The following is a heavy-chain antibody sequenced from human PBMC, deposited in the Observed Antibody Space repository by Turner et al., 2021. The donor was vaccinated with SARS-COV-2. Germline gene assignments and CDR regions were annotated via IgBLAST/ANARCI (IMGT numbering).Heavy chain of an antibody. CDR1: GGTFSSYS. CDR2: IIPILGIA. CDR3: ARDDSSGYYSGAFDI. J-gene: IGHJ3*02. V-gene: IGHV1-69*08. Sequence: QVQLVQSGAAVKKPGSSVKVSCKASGGTFSSYSISWVRQAPGQGLEWMGRIIPILGIANYAQRFQGRVTITADKSTSTAYMELSSLRSEDTAVYYCARDDSSGYYSGAFDIWGQGTMVTVSS. D-gene: IGHD3-22*01.